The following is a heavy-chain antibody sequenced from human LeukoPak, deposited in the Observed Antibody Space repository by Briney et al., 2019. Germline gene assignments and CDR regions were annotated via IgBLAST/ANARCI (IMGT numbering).Heavy chain of an antibody. V-gene: IGHV4-39*01. CDR2: IYYSGST. Sequence: SETLSLTCTVSGGSISSSSYYWGWIRQPPGKGLEWIGSIYYSGSTYYNPFLKSRVTISVDTSKNQFSLKLSSVTAADTAVYYCARHGDGDDIVVVVAALGNWFDPWGQGTLVTVSS. CDR1: GGSISSSSYY. CDR3: ARHGDGDDIVVVVAALGNWFDP. J-gene: IGHJ5*02. D-gene: IGHD2-15*01.